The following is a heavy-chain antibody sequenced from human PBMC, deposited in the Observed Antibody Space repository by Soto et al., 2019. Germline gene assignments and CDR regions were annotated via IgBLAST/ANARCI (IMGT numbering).Heavy chain of an antibody. CDR1: VFTFSTYS. CDR2: ISSSGTYI. D-gene: IGHD2-2*01. J-gene: IGHJ6*02. Sequence: GGSLRLSCAASVFTFSTYSMNWVRQAPGKGLEIFSSISSSGTYIHYADSLKGRFTISRDNAKTSLYLQMISLRAEDTAVYYCARDPSDCSSTSCWGYYALDVWGQGTTVTVSS. V-gene: IGHV3-21*01. CDR3: ARDPSDCSSTSCWGYYALDV.